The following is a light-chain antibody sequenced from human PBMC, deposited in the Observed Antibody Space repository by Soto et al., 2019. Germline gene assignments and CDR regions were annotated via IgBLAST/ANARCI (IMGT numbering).Light chain of an antibody. CDR1: SSDVGGYNY. J-gene: IGLJ1*01. CDR2: EGT. Sequence: QSVLTQPPSASGSPGQSVTISCTGTSSDVGGYNYVSWYQQHPGKAPKLMIYEGTERPSGISPRFSGSKSGNTASLTISGLQAEDEADYYCSSYTSSSIYVFGSGTKVTVL. CDR3: SSYTSSSIYV. V-gene: IGLV2-14*01.